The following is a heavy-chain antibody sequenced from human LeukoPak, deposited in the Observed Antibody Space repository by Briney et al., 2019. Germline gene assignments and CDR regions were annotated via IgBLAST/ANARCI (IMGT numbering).Heavy chain of an antibody. CDR1: GYTFINYD. V-gene: IGHV1-8*01. J-gene: IGHJ5*02. D-gene: IGHD3-10*01. CDR3: ARRVASNWFDP. Sequence: ASVTVSCTASGYTFINYDINWVRQAPGQGLEWMGWMNPNSGNTGYAQKFQGRVTMTRNTSISTAYMELSSLRSEDTAVYYCARRVASNWFDPWGQGTLVTVSS. CDR2: MNPNSGNT.